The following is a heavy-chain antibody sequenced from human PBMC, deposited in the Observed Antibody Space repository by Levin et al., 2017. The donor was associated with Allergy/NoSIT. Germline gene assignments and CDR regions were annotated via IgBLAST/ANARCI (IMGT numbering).Heavy chain of an antibody. CDR2: INHSGST. CDR3: ARGGYYYYGMDV. CDR1: GGSFRGSY. J-gene: IGHJ6*02. Sequence: SQTLSLPCAVYGGSFRGSYWSWIRQPPGKGLEWIGEINHSGSTNYNPSLKSRVTISVDTSKNQFSLKLSSVTAADTAVYYCARGGYYYYGMDVWGQGTTVTVSS. V-gene: IGHV4-34*01.